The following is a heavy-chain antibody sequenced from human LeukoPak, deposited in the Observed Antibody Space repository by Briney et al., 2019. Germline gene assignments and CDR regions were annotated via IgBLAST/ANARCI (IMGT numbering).Heavy chain of an antibody. CDR1: GFTFSDHY. J-gene: IGHJ6*02. Sequence: GGSLRLSCAASGFTFSDHYMDWVRQAPGKGLEWVGRTRNKANSYTTEYAASVKGRFTISRDDSKNSLYLQMNSLKTEDTAVCYCARGLWFGELSSYYYGMDVWGQGTTVTVSS. D-gene: IGHD3-10*01. CDR3: ARGLWFGELSSYYYGMDV. V-gene: IGHV3-72*01. CDR2: TRNKANSYTT.